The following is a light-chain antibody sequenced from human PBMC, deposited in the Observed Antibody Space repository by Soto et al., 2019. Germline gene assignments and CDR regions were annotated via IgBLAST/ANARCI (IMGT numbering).Light chain of an antibody. CDR2: GTS. J-gene: IGKJ4*01. V-gene: IGKV3-15*01. CDR1: QGVGSN. CDR3: PPYAILPHP. Sequence: EAVANKLPVTLSVTTGERATLHCRASQGVGSNLAWYQQKPGQAPRLLIYGTSTRATDVPARFSGSRSGAEYTLTINSLQSEDFAVYYCPPYAILPHPFGGGTKVAIK.